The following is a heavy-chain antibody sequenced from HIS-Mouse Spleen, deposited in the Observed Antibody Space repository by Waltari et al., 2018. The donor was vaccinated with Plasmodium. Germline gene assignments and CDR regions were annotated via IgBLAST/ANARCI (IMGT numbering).Heavy chain of an antibody. V-gene: IGHV3-53*02. CDR1: GFTVSSNY. CDR2: IYSGGST. D-gene: IGHD7-27*01. CDR3: ARAAIAWGSPYYFDY. J-gene: IGHJ4*02. Sequence: EVQLVETGGGLIQPGGSLRLCCAASGFTVSSNYMSVVRQAPGKGLEWVSVIYSGGSTYYADSVKGRFTISRDNSKNTLYLQMNSLRAEDTAVYYCARAAIAWGSPYYFDYWGQGTLVTVSS.